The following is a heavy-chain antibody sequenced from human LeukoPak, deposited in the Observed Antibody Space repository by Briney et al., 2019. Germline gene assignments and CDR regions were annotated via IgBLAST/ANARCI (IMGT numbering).Heavy chain of an antibody. V-gene: IGHV1-2*02. CDR3: ARVGEDLWSGYYAAYYYYYMVV. Sequence: ASVKVSCKASGYTFTSYYMHWVRQAPGQGLEWMGWINPNSGGTNYAQKFQGRVTMTRDTSISTAYMELSRLRPDDTAVYYRARVGEDLWSGYYAAYYYYYMVVWVEGTTVTVSS. J-gene: IGHJ6*03. CDR1: GYTFTSYY. CDR2: INPNSGGT. D-gene: IGHD3-3*01.